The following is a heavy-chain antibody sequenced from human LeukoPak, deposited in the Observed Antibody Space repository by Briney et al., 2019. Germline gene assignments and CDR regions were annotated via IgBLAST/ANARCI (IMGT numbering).Heavy chain of an antibody. V-gene: IGHV3-30*04. CDR1: GFTFSSYA. D-gene: IGHD2-15*01. J-gene: IGHJ4*02. CDR2: ISYDGSNK. CDR3: ARADYSGGSCYFHRNQPADY. Sequence: GGSLRLSCAASGFTFSSYAMHWVRQAPGKGLEWVAVISYDGSNKYYADYVKGRFTISRDNSKNTLYLQMNSLRAEDTAVYYCARADYSGGSCYFHRNQPADYWGQGTLVTVSS.